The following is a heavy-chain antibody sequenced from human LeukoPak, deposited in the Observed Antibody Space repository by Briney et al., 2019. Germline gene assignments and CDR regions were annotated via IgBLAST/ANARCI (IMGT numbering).Heavy chain of an antibody. CDR1: GFTFSSYG. Sequence: GGSLRLSCAASGFTFSSYGMHWVRQAPGKGLEWVAVISYDGSNKYYADSVKGRFTISRDNSKNTLYLQMNSLRAEDTAVYYCAKAAAKYSSSFLDYWGQGTLVTVSS. CDR2: ISYDGSNK. V-gene: IGHV3-30*18. CDR3: AKAAAKYSSSFLDY. D-gene: IGHD6-13*01. J-gene: IGHJ4*02.